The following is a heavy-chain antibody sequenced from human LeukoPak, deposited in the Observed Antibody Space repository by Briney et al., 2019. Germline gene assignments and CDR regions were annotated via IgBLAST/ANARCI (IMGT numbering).Heavy chain of an antibody. D-gene: IGHD4-23*01. J-gene: IGHJ5*02. CDR1: GGSFSGYY. CDR3: ARVGTTVIIASDP. Sequence: SETLSLTCAVYGGSFSGYYWNWIRQPPAKGLEWIGEINHSGITNYNPSLKSRVTISVDTSKKQFSLKLNSVTAADTAVYYCARVGTTVIIASDPWGQGTQVIVSS. V-gene: IGHV4-34*01. CDR2: INHSGIT.